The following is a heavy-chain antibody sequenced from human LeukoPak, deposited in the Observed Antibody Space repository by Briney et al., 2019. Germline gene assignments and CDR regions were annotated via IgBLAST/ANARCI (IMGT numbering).Heavy chain of an antibody. D-gene: IGHD5-12*01. J-gene: IGHJ3*02. Sequence: GRSLRLSCAASGFTFSSHAMHWVRQAPGKGLEWVAVISDDGNNKYYVESVKGRFTISRDNSKNTLYLEMNSLRGEDTAVYYCASVDDLDAFAMWSQGTMVTVSS. CDR1: GFTFSSHA. V-gene: IGHV3-30*04. CDR3: ASVDDLDAFAM. CDR2: ISDDGNNK.